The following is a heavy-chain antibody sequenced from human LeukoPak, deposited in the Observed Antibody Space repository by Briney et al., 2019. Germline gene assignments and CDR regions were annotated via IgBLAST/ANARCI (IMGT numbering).Heavy chain of an antibody. CDR1: GGSISSYY. CDR3: ARAAYCTNGVCYKGGIDY. J-gene: IGHJ4*02. D-gene: IGHD2-8*01. V-gene: IGHV4-4*07. CDR2: IYTSGST. Sequence: SETLSLTCTVSGGSISSYYWSWIRQPAGKGLEWIGCIYTSGSTNYNPSLKSRVTMSVDTSKNQFSLKLSSVTAADTAVYYCARAAYCTNGVCYKGGIDYWGQGTLVTVSS.